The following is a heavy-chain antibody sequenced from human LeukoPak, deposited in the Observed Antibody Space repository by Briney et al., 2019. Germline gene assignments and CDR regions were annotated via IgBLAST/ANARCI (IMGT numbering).Heavy chain of an antibody. CDR2: ISSSTSYI. V-gene: IGHV3-21*01. Sequence: GGSLRLSCAASGFPFSTYSMNWVRQAPGKGLEWVSSISSSTSYIYYADSVRGRFTMSRDNAKNSLYLQMNSLRAEDTAVYYCARGYYGSCDYWGQGTLVTVSS. J-gene: IGHJ4*02. D-gene: IGHD3-10*01. CDR3: ARGYYGSCDY. CDR1: GFPFSTYS.